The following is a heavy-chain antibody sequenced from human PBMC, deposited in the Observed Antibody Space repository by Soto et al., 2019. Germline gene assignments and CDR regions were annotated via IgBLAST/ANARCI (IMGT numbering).Heavy chain of an antibody. D-gene: IGHD4-17*01. CDR3: ARTTELYIVFDY. CDR1: GFSLSTSEVG. J-gene: IGHJ4*02. Sequence: QITLKESGPALVKPTETLTLTCSFSGFSLSTSEVGVGWIRQPPGKALEWLALIYWDDDKRYNPRLSNRLTLSKDTSKNQVVLSLTNMAAADTATSYCARTTELYIVFDYWGQGTLVTVSS. V-gene: IGHV2-5*02. CDR2: IYWDDDK.